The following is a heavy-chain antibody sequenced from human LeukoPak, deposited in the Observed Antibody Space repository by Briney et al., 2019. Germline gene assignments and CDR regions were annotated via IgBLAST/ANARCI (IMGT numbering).Heavy chain of an antibody. CDR2: IYSGGST. V-gene: IGHV3-53*01. Sequence: GGSLRLSCAASGFTVSSNYMSWVRQAPGKGLEWVSVIYSGGSTYYADSVKGRLTISRDNSKNTLYLQMNSLRAEDTAVYYCASPTPTTVITIPGDYYYGMDVWGQGTTVTVSS. D-gene: IGHD3-3*01. CDR3: ASPTPTTVITIPGDYYYGMDV. J-gene: IGHJ6*02. CDR1: GFTVSSNY.